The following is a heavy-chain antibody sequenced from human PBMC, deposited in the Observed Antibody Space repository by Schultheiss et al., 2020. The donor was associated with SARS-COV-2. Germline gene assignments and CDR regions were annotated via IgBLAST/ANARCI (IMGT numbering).Heavy chain of an antibody. V-gene: IGHV2-70*11. CDR3: ARTRYSSGWNWFDP. CDR1: GFSLTTSVVG. CDR2: IDWDDDK. J-gene: IGHJ5*02. Sequence: SGPTLVKPTQTLSLTCTFSGFSLTTSVVGVGWIRQPPGKALEWLARIDWDDDKYYSTSLKTRLTISKDTSKNQVVLTMTNMDPVDTATYYCARTRYSSGWNWFDPWGQGTLVTVSS. D-gene: IGHD6-19*01.